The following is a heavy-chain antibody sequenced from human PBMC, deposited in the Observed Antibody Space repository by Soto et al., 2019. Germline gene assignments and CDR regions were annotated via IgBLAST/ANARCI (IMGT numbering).Heavy chain of an antibody. V-gene: IGHV3-23*01. J-gene: IGHJ6*02. Sequence: GGSLRLYCAASGFTFSSYAMNWVRQAPGKGLEWVSTISASGVTTYYADSVKGRFTISRDNSKNTLYLQMNSLRAEDTAVYYCAKWESSYNYYYSAMDVWGQGTTVTVSS. CDR1: GFTFSSYA. CDR3: AKWESSYNYYYSAMDV. CDR2: ISASGVTT. D-gene: IGHD1-26*01.